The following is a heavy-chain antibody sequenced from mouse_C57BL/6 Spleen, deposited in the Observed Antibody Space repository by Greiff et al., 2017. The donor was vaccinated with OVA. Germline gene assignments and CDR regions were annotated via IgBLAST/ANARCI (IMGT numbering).Heavy chain of an antibody. CDR1: GYTFTSYW. Sequence: VQLQQPGAELVRPGSSVKLSCKASGYTFTSYWMDWVKQRPGQGLEWIGNIYPSDSETHYNQKFKDKATLTVDKSSSTAYMQLSSLTSEDSAVYYCARNTPGAMDYWGQGTSVTVSS. J-gene: IGHJ4*01. CDR3: ARNTPGAMDY. CDR2: IYPSDSET. V-gene: IGHV1-61*01.